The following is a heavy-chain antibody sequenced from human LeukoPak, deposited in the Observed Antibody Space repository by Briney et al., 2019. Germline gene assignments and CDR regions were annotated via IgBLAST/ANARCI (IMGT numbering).Heavy chain of an antibody. CDR1: GGSFSGYY. V-gene: IGHV4-34*01. J-gene: IGHJ4*02. CDR2: INHSGST. Sequence: SETLSLTCAVCGGSFSGYYWSWIRQPPGKGLEWIGEINHSGSTNYNPSLKSRVAISVDTSKNQFSLKLSSVTAADTAVYYCAGDLEGYQLLYFDYWGQGALVTVSS. D-gene: IGHD2-2*01. CDR3: AGDLEGYQLLYFDY.